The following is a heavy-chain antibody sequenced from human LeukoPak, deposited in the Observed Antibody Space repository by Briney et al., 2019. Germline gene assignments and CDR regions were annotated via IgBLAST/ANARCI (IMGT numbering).Heavy chain of an antibody. D-gene: IGHD6-6*01. CDR2: IYYSSGST. V-gene: IGHV4-39*01. CDR1: GGSISSSSHY. J-gene: IGHJ4*02. CDR3: ARRLEYGSSFNY. Sequence: ASETLSLTCSVSGGSISSSSHYWGWTRQPPGKGLEWIGSIYYSSGSTYYNPSLKSRVTISVDTSKNQVSLKLSSVTAADTAVYYCARRLEYGSSFNYWGQGILVTVSS.